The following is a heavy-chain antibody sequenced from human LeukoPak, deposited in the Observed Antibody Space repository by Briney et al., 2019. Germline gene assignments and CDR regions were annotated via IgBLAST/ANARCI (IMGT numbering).Heavy chain of an antibody. CDR1: GFTFSTYT. V-gene: IGHV3-21*01. Sequence: GGSLRLSCAASGFTFSTYTMNWVRQAPGKGLEWVSFISTSSSYIYYVDSVKGRFTISRDNAKNSLYLQVNSLRAEDTAVYYCARDLRPYSGYDNLAFDIWGQGTMVTVSS. J-gene: IGHJ3*02. CDR2: ISTSSSYI. CDR3: ARDLRPYSGYDNLAFDI. D-gene: IGHD5-12*01.